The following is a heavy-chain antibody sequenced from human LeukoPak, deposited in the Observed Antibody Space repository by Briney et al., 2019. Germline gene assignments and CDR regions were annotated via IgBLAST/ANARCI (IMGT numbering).Heavy chain of an antibody. D-gene: IGHD2/OR15-2a*01. CDR2: IDWDDDK. Sequence: SGPTLVNPTQTLTLTCTFSGFSLSTSGMCVSWIRQPPGKALEWLARIDWDDDKYYSTSLKTRLTISKDTSKNQVVLTMTNMDPVDTATYYCARTRCKEGPGYYFDYWGQGTLVTVSS. V-gene: IGHV2-70*11. CDR3: ARTRCKEGPGYYFDY. CDR1: GFSLSTSGMC. J-gene: IGHJ4*02.